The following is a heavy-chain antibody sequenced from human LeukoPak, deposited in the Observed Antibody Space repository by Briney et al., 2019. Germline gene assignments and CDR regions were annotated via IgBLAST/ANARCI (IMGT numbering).Heavy chain of an antibody. CDR1: GGTFSSYA. Sequence: SVKVSCKASGGTFSSYAISWVRQAPGQGLEWMGGIIPIFGTANYAQKFQGRVTITADKSTSTAYMELSRLRSDDTAVYYCAREAGLTSDYWGQGTLVTVSS. CDR2: IIPIFGTA. CDR3: AREAGLTSDY. J-gene: IGHJ4*02. V-gene: IGHV1-69*06.